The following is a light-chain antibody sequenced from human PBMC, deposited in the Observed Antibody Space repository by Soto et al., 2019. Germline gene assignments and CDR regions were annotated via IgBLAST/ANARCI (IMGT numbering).Light chain of an antibody. V-gene: IGKV1-5*03. CDR3: QQYNSYSFT. J-gene: IGKJ3*01. Sequence: DIQMTQSPSTLSASVGDRVTITCRASQSISSWLAWYQQKPGKAPKLLIYKASSLESGVQSRFSGSGSGTEFTLTISSLQPDDFATYYCQQYNSYSFTFGPGTKVDIK. CDR1: QSISSW. CDR2: KAS.